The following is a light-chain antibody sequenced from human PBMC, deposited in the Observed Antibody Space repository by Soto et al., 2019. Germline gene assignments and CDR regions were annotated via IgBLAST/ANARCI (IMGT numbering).Light chain of an antibody. CDR2: EDN. Sequence: NFMLTQPHSVSESPGKTVTISCTRSSGSIASNYVQWYQQRPGSAPTTVIYEDNQRPSGVPDRFSGSIDSASNSASLTSSGMKTEYEADYYCQSYDSSNQVVFGGGTQLTV. V-gene: IGLV6-57*04. CDR1: SGSIASNY. CDR3: QSYDSSNQVV. J-gene: IGLJ2*01.